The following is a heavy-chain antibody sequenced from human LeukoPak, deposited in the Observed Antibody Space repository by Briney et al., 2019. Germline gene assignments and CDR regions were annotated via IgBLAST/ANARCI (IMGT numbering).Heavy chain of an antibody. D-gene: IGHD5-18*01. Sequence: GASLKISCKGSGYSFTSYWLGWVRHMPGEGLELLGIIYPGDSDTRYSPSFQGQVTISADKSISTAYLQWSSLKASDTAMYYCASGGQWTQAADYWGQGILVIVSS. V-gene: IGHV5-51*01. CDR1: GYSFTSYW. CDR3: ASGGQWTQAADY. J-gene: IGHJ4*02. CDR2: IYPGDSDT.